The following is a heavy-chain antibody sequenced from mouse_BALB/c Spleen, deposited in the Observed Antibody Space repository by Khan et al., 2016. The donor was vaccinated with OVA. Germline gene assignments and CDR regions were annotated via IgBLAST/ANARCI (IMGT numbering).Heavy chain of an antibody. CDR3: ARAYYRYDGYYAVDY. J-gene: IGHJ4*01. CDR2: IWGGGGT. Sequence: QMQLQESGPGLVAPSQSLSITCTVSGFSLSRYNIHWVRQPPGKGLEWLGMIWGGGGTDYNSTLKSRLNISKDNSKSQVFLKMNSLQTDDTAMYYCARAYYRYDGYYAVDYWGQGTSVTVSS. CDR1: GFSLSRYN. D-gene: IGHD2-14*01. V-gene: IGHV2-6-4*01.